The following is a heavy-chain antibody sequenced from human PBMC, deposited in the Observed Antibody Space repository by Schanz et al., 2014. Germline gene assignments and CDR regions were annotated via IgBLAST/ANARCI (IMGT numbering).Heavy chain of an antibody. D-gene: IGHD1-26*01. Sequence: EVQLVESGGGLVQPGGSLRLSCSASGFTFSIYAMHWVRQAPGKGLEWVSYISSASSTINYADSVKGRFTISRDNTKNSLFLQLNSLRADDTAVYYCARNRGSGGQNWYFDLWGRGTLVTVSS. CDR3: ARNRGSGGQNWYFDL. V-gene: IGHV3-48*04. CDR1: GFTFSIYA. J-gene: IGHJ2*01. CDR2: ISSASSTI.